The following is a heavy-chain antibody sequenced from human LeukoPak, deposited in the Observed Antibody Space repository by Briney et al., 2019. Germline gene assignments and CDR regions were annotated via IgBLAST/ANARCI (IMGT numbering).Heavy chain of an antibody. CDR1: GFTFSSYE. D-gene: IGHD3-16*01. Sequence: PGGSLRLSCAASGFTFSSYEMNWVRQAPGKGLEWVSYISSSGSTIYYADSVKGRFTISRDNAKNSLYLQMNSLRAEDTAVYYCAREGSDYEGIYAFDIWGQGTMVTVSS. CDR2: ISSSGSTI. CDR3: AREGSDYEGIYAFDI. J-gene: IGHJ3*02. V-gene: IGHV3-48*03.